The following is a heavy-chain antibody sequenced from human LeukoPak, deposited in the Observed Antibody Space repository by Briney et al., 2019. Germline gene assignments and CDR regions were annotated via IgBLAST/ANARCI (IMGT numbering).Heavy chain of an antibody. D-gene: IGHD2-15*01. Sequence: SETLSLTCTVSGGSISSGDYYWSWIRQPPGKGLEWIGYIYYSGSTYYNPSLKSRVTISVDTSKNQFSLKLSSVTAADTAVYYCARVPPVPIVGYYCSGGSCPIAPHFDYWGQGTLVTVSS. CDR3: ARVPPVPIVGYYCSGGSCPIAPHFDY. CDR1: GGSISSGDYY. CDR2: IYYSGST. J-gene: IGHJ4*02. V-gene: IGHV4-30-4*01.